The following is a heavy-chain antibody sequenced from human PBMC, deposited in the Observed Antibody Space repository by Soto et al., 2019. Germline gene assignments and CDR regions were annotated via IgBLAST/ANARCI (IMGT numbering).Heavy chain of an antibody. Sequence: GASVKVSCKASGYTFTSYGISWVRQAPGQGLEWMGWISAYNGNTNYAQKLQGRVTMTTDTSTSTAYMELRSLRSDDTAVYYCARGRPPAADHYYYYGMDVWGQGTTVTVSS. V-gene: IGHV1-18*01. CDR3: ARGRPPAADHYYYYGMDV. D-gene: IGHD6-13*01. CDR1: GYTFTSYG. CDR2: ISAYNGNT. J-gene: IGHJ6*02.